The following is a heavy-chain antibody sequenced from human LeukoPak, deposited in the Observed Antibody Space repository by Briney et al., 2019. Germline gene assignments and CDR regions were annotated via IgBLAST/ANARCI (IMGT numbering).Heavy chain of an antibody. V-gene: IGHV3-23*01. Sequence: GGSLRLSCAASGFTFSSYAMSWVRQAPGKGLEWVSALSGSGGSPYYADSVKGRFTISGDNSKNTLYLQMNSLRAEDTAVYYCAPAPAAIRPSNWFDPWGQGTLVTVSS. J-gene: IGHJ5*02. CDR3: APAPAAIRPSNWFDP. CDR1: GFTFSSYA. D-gene: IGHD2-2*01. CDR2: LSGSGGSP.